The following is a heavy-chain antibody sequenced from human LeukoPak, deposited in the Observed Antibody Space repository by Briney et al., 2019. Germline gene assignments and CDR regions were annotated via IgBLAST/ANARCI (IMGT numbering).Heavy chain of an antibody. J-gene: IGHJ4*02. CDR3: VGEGTY. CDR1: GLSVSSTY. Sequence: GGSLRLSCAASGLSVSSTYMTWGRQAPGKGLVWGSVINSGGGTNYADSLKGRFSISRDNSKNTLYLQMNSPRADDTAVYYCVGEGTYWGQGTLVTVSS. CDR2: INSGGGT. D-gene: IGHD1-1*01. V-gene: IGHV3-53*01.